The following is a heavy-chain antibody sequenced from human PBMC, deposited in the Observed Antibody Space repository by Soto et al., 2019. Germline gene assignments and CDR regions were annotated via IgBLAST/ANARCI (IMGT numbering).Heavy chain of an antibody. D-gene: IGHD2-2*01. V-gene: IGHV3-23*01. Sequence: EVQLLESGGGLVQPGGSLRLSCAASGFTFSSYAMSWVRQAPGKGLEWVSSISGSGGSTYYADSVKGRFTISRDNSKNTVYLQMNSLRAEDTAVYYCAKDDCSSTSCHHHWYFDLWGRGTLVTVSS. CDR1: GFTFSSYA. J-gene: IGHJ2*01. CDR3: AKDDCSSTSCHHHWYFDL. CDR2: ISGSGGST.